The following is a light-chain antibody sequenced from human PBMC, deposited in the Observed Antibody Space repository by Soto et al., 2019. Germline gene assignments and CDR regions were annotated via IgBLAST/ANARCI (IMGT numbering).Light chain of an antibody. CDR1: QSVSSN. CDR3: QQYNNWPPLT. Sequence: EIVMTQSPATLSVSPGERATLSCRASQSVSSNLAWYQQKPGQAPRLLIYGASTRATGIPARFSGSGSGTEFTLIISSLQSEDFAVYYGQQYNNWPPLTFGGGTKVEIK. V-gene: IGKV3-15*01. J-gene: IGKJ4*01. CDR2: GAS.